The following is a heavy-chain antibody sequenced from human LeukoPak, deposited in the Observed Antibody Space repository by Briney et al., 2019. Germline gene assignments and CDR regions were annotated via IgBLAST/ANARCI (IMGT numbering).Heavy chain of an antibody. J-gene: IGHJ6*03. V-gene: IGHV1-69*04. D-gene: IGHD6-6*01. Sequence: SVKVSCKASGGTFSSYAISWVRQAPGQGLEWMGRIIPILGIANYAQKFQGRVTITADKSTSTAYMELSSLRSEDTAVYYCASGRYSSSGLYYYYYYMDVWGKGTTVTVSS. CDR1: GGTFSSYA. CDR3: ASGRYSSSGLYYYYYYMDV. CDR2: IIPILGIA.